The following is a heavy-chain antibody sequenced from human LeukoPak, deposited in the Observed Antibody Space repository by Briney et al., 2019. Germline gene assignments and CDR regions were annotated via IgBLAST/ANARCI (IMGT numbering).Heavy chain of an antibody. CDR2: INHSGST. CDR1: GGSISSGDYY. Sequence: SQTLSLTCTVSGGSISSGDYYWSWIRQPPGKGLEWIGEINHSGSTNYNPSLKSRVTISVDTSKNQFSLKLSSVTAEDTAVYYCAKGPDRSGLYSLDYWGQGTLVTVSS. D-gene: IGHD3-22*01. J-gene: IGHJ4*02. CDR3: AKGPDRSGLYSLDY. V-gene: IGHV4-30-4*01.